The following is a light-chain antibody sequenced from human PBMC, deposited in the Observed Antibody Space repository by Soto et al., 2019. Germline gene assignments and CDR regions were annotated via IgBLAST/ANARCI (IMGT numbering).Light chain of an antibody. V-gene: IGLV2-14*03. CDR1: NSDIGAFDY. Sequence: QSVLAQPASVSGSPGQSITLSCTGTNSDIGAFDYVAWYQQHPGRAPQLIIFAVSHRPSGVSNRFSGSKSGNTASLTISGLQTEDEADYYCTSWATSSTLLFGGGTKVTVL. J-gene: IGLJ2*01. CDR3: TSWATSSTLL. CDR2: AVS.